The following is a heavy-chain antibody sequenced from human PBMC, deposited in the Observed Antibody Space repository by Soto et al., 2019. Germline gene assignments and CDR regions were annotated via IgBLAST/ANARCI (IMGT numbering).Heavy chain of an antibody. CDR2: ISSSSSAI. V-gene: IGHV3-48*02. CDR1: GLTFSTYN. Sequence: GGSLRLSCEASGLTFSTYNLNWVRQAPGKGLEWVSYISSSSSAIYYADSVKGRFTVSRDNAKNSLYLQMNSLRDEDTAVYYCARRRSSGAPFDFWGRGILVTVSS. CDR3: ARRRSSGAPFDF. J-gene: IGHJ4*02. D-gene: IGHD1-26*01.